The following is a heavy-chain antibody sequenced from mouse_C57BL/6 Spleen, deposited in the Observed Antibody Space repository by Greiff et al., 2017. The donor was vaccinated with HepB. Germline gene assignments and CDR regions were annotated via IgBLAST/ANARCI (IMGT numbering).Heavy chain of an antibody. V-gene: IGHV1-15*01. D-gene: IGHD1-3*01. J-gene: IGHJ1*03. CDR1: GYTFTDYE. Sequence: VQLQQSGAELVRPGASVTLSCKASGYTFTDYEMHWVKQTPVHGLEWIGAIDPETGGTAYNQKFKGKAILTADKSSSTAYMELRSLTSEDSAVYYCTRSGYKSWYFDVWGTGTTVTVSS. CDR3: TRSGYKSWYFDV. CDR2: IDPETGGT.